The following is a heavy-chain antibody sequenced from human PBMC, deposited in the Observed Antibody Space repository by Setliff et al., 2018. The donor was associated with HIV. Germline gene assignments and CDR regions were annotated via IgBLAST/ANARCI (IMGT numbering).Heavy chain of an antibody. CDR3: TPIHNYTDHCPDS. J-gene: IGHJ5*01. CDR1: GYSISSDY. D-gene: IGHD2-21*02. CDR2: IQRNADGGTT. V-gene: IGHV3-15*01. Sequence: ETLSLTCAVSGYSISSDYHWAWVRQSPGKGLEWIGHIQRNADGGTTLYGAPVKGRFTISRDDSQNMVYLQMNSLKTEDTAMYYCTPIHNYTDHCPDSWGQGTLVTVSS.